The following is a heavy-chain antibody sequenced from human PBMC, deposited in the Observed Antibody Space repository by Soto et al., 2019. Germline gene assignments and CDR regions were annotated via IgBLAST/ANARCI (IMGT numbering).Heavy chain of an antibody. CDR3: AKDRSNWGAVDV. CDR2: IGGSGDT. J-gene: IGHJ3*01. V-gene: IGHV3-23*01. Sequence: GGSLRLSCAASGFTFSTYAMSWVRQAPGKGLEWVSMIGGSGDTYYVESVKGRFTISRDISKSTLYLQLDSLRVEDTAIYYCAKDRSNWGAVDVWGQGTMVTVSS. CDR1: GFTFSTYA. D-gene: IGHD7-27*01.